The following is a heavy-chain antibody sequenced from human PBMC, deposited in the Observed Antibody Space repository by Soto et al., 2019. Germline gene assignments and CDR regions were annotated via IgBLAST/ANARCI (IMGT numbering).Heavy chain of an antibody. CDR1: GASISSYH. CDR2: IYYSGSA. D-gene: IGHD3-16*01. Sequence: LSLTCTVSGASISSYHWSWIRQTPGKGMEWIGYIYYSGSANYNPSLKSRVTFSVDTSKNQVSLKLSSVTAADTGVYYCAAAVPAEYVLHYYYMDVWRNGTPVTV. V-gene: IGHV4-59*01. J-gene: IGHJ6*03. CDR3: AAAVPAEYVLHYYYMDV.